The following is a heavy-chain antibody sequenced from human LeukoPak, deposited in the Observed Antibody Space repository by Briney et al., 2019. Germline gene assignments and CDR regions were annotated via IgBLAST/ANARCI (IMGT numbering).Heavy chain of an antibody. V-gene: IGHV3-53*01. CDR3: ARVITTNSFDI. Sequence: PGGSLRLSCAASGFTVSSNYMSWVRQAPGKGLEWVSVIYSGGSTYYADSVKGRFTISRDNSKNTLYLQMNSLRAEDTAVYYCARVITTNSFDIWGQGTKVTVSS. CDR1: GFTVSSNY. CDR2: IYSGGST. J-gene: IGHJ3*02. D-gene: IGHD1-1*01.